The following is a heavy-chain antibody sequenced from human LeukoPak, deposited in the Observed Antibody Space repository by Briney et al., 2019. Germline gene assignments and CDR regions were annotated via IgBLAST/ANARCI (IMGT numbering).Heavy chain of an antibody. CDR1: GFIVSNYA. D-gene: IGHD3-10*01. CDR3: ARGMVRGGFGLVH. CDR2: ISSSSSYI. Sequence: PGGSLRLSCAASGFIVSNYAMTWVRQAPGKGLEWVSSISSSSSYIYYADSVKGRFTISRDNAKNSLYLQMNSLRAEDTAVYYCARGMVRGGFGLVHWGQGTLVTVSS. J-gene: IGHJ4*02. V-gene: IGHV3-21*01.